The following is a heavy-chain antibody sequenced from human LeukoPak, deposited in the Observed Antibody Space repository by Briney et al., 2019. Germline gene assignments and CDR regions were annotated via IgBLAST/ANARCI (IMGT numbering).Heavy chain of an antibody. CDR2: INHSGST. J-gene: IGHJ6*02. CDR3: ARWGRSRAYYHYYYGMDV. V-gene: IGHV4-34*01. CDR1: GGSFSGYY. D-gene: IGHD7-27*01. Sequence: SETLSLICAVYGGSFSGYYWSWIRQPPGKGLEWIGEINHSGSTNYNPSLKGRVTISVDTSKNQSSLKLSSVTAADTAVYYCARWGRSRAYYHYYYGMDVWGQGTTVTVSS.